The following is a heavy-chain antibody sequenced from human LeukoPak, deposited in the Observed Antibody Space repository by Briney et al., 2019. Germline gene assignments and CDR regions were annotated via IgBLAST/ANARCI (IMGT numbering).Heavy chain of an antibody. CDR1: GFTVSSNY. V-gene: IGHV3-66*01. D-gene: IGHD3-9*01. Sequence: QAGGSLRLSCAASGFTVSSNYMSWVRQAPGKGLEWVSVIYSDGSTYYADSVEGRFTISRDSSKNTLYLQMDSLRAEDTAVYYCAREILTVPNFDYWGQGTLVTVSS. CDR3: AREILTVPNFDY. J-gene: IGHJ4*02. CDR2: IYSDGST.